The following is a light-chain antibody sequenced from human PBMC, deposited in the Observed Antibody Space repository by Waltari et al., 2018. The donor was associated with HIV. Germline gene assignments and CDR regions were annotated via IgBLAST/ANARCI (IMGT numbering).Light chain of an antibody. CDR2: RNN. CDR1: SSNIGSNY. Sequence: QSVLTQPPSASGTPGQRATITCSGSSSNIGSNYVYWYPQLPGTTPNRLILRNNQRPSGVPDRFSGSKSGPSASLAISGLRSEDEADYYCAAWDASLSGNWVFGGGTKLTVL. V-gene: IGLV1-47*01. J-gene: IGLJ3*02. CDR3: AAWDASLSGNWV.